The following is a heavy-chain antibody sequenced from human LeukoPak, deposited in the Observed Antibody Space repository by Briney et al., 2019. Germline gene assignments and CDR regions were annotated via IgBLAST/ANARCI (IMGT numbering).Heavy chain of an antibody. V-gene: IGHV3-21*01. CDR1: GFTFSSYS. CDR2: ISSSSSYI. J-gene: IGHJ4*02. Sequence: GGSLRLSCAASGFTFSSYSMNWVRQAPGKGLEWVSSISSSSSYIYYADSVKGRFTISRDNAKNSLYLQMNSLRAEDTAVYYCARDVEGRLALDYWGQGTLVTVSS. D-gene: IGHD6-25*01. CDR3: ARDVEGRLALDY.